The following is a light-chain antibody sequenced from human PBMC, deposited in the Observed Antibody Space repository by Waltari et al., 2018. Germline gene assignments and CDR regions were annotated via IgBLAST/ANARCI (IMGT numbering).Light chain of an antibody. Sequence: QSALTQPASVSGSPGQSITISCTGTSSDVGNYNLVSWYPQHPGKAPKLMNYEVSQRPSGVSNRFSGSKSGNTASLTIAGLQPEDETDYYCCSYAGHSTYVFGTGTKVTVL. V-gene: IGLV2-23*02. CDR1: SSDVGNYNL. CDR3: CSYAGHSTYV. J-gene: IGLJ1*01. CDR2: EVS.